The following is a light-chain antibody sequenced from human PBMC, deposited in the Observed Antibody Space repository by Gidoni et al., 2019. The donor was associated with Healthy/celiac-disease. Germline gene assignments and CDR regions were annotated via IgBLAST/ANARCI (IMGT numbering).Light chain of an antibody. V-gene: IGKV1-5*03. Sequence: DIQMTQSPSTLSASVGERVTITCRASQSISSWLAWYQQKPGKAPKLLIYKASSLESGVPSRFSGSGSGTEFTLTISSLQPDDFATYYGQQDNSYPYTFGQGTKLEIK. CDR1: QSISSW. CDR3: QQDNSYPYT. J-gene: IGKJ2*01. CDR2: KAS.